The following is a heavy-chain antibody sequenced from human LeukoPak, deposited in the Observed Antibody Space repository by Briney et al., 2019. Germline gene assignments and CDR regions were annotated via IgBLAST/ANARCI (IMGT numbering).Heavy chain of an antibody. Sequence: GGSLRLSCVDSGFTFSSHWMSWVRQAPGRGLEWVSSVDGGGGGTYYADSVKGRFTISRDNSKDTLYLQMNGLRAEDTAVYFCAKQSAGSAAWYSLHYDFWGQGTLVTVSS. D-gene: IGHD6-13*01. V-gene: IGHV3-23*01. CDR3: AKQSAGSAAWYSLHYDF. J-gene: IGHJ4*02. CDR2: VDGGGGGT. CDR1: GFTFSSHW.